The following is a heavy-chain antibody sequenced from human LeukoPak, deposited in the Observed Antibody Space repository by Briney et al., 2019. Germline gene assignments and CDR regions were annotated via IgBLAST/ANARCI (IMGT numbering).Heavy chain of an antibody. CDR2: ISGSGGST. CDR3: AKDSSGYYWSAFDY. V-gene: IGHV3-23*01. D-gene: IGHD3-22*01. J-gene: IGHJ4*02. Sequence: GGSLRLSCAASGFTFSSYAMSWVRQAPGKGLEWVSAISGSGGSTYYADSVKGRFTISRDNSKNTLYPQVNSLRAEDTAVYYCAKDSSGYYWSAFDYWGQGTLVTVSS. CDR1: GFTFSSYA.